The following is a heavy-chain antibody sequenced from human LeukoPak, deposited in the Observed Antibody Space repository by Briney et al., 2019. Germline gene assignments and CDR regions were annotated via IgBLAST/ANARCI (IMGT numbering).Heavy chain of an antibody. CDR2: IYPGDSDT. V-gene: IGHV5-51*01. J-gene: IGHJ4*02. CDR1: GYSFTSYW. D-gene: IGHD2-15*01. Sequence: GESLKISCKGSGYSFTSYWIGWVRQMPAKGLEWMGIIYPGDSDTRYSPSFQGQVTISADKSISTAYLQWSSLKASDTAMYYCARQHCSGGSCYPYYFDYWGQGTLVTVSS. CDR3: ARQHCSGGSCYPYYFDY.